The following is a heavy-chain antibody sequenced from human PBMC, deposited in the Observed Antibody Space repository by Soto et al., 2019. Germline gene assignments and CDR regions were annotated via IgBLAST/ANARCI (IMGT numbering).Heavy chain of an antibody. CDR1: GFTFSSYA. J-gene: IGHJ6*03. D-gene: IGHD1-20*01. V-gene: IGHV3-23*01. CDR2: ISGSGGST. Sequence: GGSLRLSCAASGFTFSSYAMSWVRQAPGKGLEWVSAISGSGGSTYYADSVKGRFTISRDNSKNTLYLQMNSLRAEDTAVYYCAKGTNWNYYYYYYMDVWGKGTTVTVSS. CDR3: AKGTNWNYYYYYYMDV.